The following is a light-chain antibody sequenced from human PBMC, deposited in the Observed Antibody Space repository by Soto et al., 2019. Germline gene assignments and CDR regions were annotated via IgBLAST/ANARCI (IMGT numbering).Light chain of an antibody. CDR3: HQYGTSLIT. CDR2: GAS. V-gene: IGKV3-20*01. CDR1: QSGSSY. J-gene: IGKJ5*01. Sequence: EIVLTQSPGTLSLSPGERATLSCRASQSGSSYLAWYQQKPGQAPRLLIYGASSRATGIPDRFTGSGSGTDFTLTISRLEPEDFAVYYCHQYGTSLITFGQGTRLEIK.